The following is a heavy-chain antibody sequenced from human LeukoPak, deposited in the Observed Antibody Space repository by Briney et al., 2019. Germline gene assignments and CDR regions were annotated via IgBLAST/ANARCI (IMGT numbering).Heavy chain of an antibody. J-gene: IGHJ6*03. CDR1: GFTFSSYA. V-gene: IGHV3-30*02. CDR2: IRYDGSNK. D-gene: IGHD2-2*01. Sequence: GGSLRLSCAASGFTFSSYAMSWVRQAPGKGLEWVAFIRYDGSNKYYADSVKGRFTISRDNSKNTLYLQMNSLRAEDTAVYYCAKGPRYCSSTSCYAEIYYYYYMDVWGKGTTVTVSS. CDR3: AKGPRYCSSTSCYAEIYYYYYMDV.